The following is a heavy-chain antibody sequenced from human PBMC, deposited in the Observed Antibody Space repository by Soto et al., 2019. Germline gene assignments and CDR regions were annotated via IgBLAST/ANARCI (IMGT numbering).Heavy chain of an antibody. Sequence: SETLSLTCVVSDDSIRTSNWWSWIRQPPGKGLEWIGQIYLSGNTDYNPSLESRVSISLDKSHFSLTLTSVTAADTAVYYCARNGPFSLYYWGQGALVTVSS. J-gene: IGHJ4*02. D-gene: IGHD3-3*02. V-gene: IGHV4-4*02. CDR2: IYLSGNT. CDR1: DDSIRTSNW. CDR3: ARNGPFSLYY.